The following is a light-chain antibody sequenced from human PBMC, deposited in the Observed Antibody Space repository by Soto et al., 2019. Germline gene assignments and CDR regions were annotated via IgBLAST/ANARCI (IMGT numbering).Light chain of an antibody. Sequence: EIVLTQSPGTLSLSPGERATLSCRASQSVSSSYLAWYQQKPGQAPRLLIYGASSRATGIPDRFSGSGSGTDFTLTISRLDPEEFAVYYCQQYGSSPPTFGQGTKVEIK. J-gene: IGKJ1*01. CDR1: QSVSSSY. V-gene: IGKV3-20*01. CDR3: QQYGSSPPT. CDR2: GAS.